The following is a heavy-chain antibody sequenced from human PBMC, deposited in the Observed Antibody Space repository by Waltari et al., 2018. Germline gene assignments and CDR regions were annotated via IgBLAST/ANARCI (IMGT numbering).Heavy chain of an antibody. V-gene: IGHV3-11*06. Sequence: GLEWVSYISSSSSYTNYADSVKGRFTISRDNAKNSLYLQMNSLRAEDTAVYYCARDSPLRWPPGGDAFDIWGQGTMVTVSS. CDR2: ISSSSSYT. D-gene: IGHD3-10*01. CDR3: ARDSPLRWPPGGDAFDI. J-gene: IGHJ3*02.